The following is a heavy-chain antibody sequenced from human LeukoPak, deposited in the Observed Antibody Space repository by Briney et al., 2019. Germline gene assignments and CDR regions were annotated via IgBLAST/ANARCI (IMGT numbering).Heavy chain of an antibody. Sequence: GGSLRLSCAASGFTFSSYAMSWVRQAPGKGLEWVSAISGSGDSTYYADSVKGRFTIFRDNSKNTMYLQMNSLRAEDTAVYYCAKRYTSLYYFDYWGQGTLVTVSS. D-gene: IGHD6-13*01. CDR3: AKRYTSLYYFDY. CDR2: ISGSGDST. V-gene: IGHV3-23*01. CDR1: GFTFSSYA. J-gene: IGHJ4*02.